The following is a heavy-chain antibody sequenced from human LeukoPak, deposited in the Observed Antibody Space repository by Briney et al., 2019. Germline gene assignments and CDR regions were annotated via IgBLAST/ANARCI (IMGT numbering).Heavy chain of an antibody. CDR3: TRRDSPTKWFDP. CDR2: THYSGSN. D-gene: IGHD5-18*01. Sequence: PSETLSLTCSVSGGSITTSFYCNWIRQPPGQGLEWIGSTHYSGSNSYNPSLSSRASMSVDTSRHQCFLRLTSVTAADTAVYYCTRRDSPTKWFDPWGQGTLVTVSS. J-gene: IGHJ5*02. V-gene: IGHV4-39*01. CDR1: GGSITTSFY.